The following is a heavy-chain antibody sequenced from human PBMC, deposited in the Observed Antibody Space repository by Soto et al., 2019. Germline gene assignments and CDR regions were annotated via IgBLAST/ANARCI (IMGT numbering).Heavy chain of an antibody. Sequence: GLPLRLSWGVAGGSRSAHGLHWVRQDPGKGLDSVAFISHDGNSKYYADSVRGRFTISRDTSKNTLYLQMDSLIGEDTAVYYCASVSAYWGKGSLVPVS. V-gene: IGHV3-30*03. CDR2: ISHDGNSK. CDR1: GGSRSAHG. CDR3: ASVSAY. J-gene: IGHJ4*02.